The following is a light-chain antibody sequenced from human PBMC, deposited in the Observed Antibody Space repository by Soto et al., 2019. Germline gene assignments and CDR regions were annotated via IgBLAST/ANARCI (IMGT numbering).Light chain of an antibody. CDR1: PVIRND. J-gene: IGKJ2*01. CDR2: AAS. CDR3: LQRKSYPYT. Sequence: DIQMNQSPSSLSASVGDRVTITFRASPVIRNDLGWHQQQPGKAPNRLIYAASSLQRGVPSRFSGSGSETEFTLTLNSLQPDDFATDYFLQRKSYPYTLGQGTKLEIK. V-gene: IGKV1-17*01.